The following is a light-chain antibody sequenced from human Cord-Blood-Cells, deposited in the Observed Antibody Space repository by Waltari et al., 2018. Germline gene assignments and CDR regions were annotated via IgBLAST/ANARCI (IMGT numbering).Light chain of an antibody. CDR1: QSLLHSNGYNY. J-gene: IGKJ2*01. CDR3: MQALQTPLYT. Sequence: DIVMTQSPLSLPVTPGEPASISCXSSQSLLHSNGYNYLDWYLQKPGQSPQLLIYLGSNRASGVPDRFSGSGSGTDFTLKISRVEAEDVGVYYCMQALQTPLYTFGQGTKLEIK. CDR2: LGS. V-gene: IGKV2-28*01.